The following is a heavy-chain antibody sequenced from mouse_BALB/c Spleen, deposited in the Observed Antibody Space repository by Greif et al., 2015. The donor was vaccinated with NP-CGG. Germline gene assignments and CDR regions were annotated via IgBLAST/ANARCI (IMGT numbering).Heavy chain of an antibody. CDR3: AASYGSSYNWYFDV. J-gene: IGHJ1*01. D-gene: IGHD1-1*01. Sequence: EVQRVESGGGLVQPGGSRKLSCAASGFTFSSFGMHWVRQAPEKGLEWVAYISSGSSTIYYADTVKGRFTISRDNPKNTLFLQMTSLRSEDTAMYYCAASYGSSYNWYFDVWGAGTTVTVSS. CDR2: ISSGSSTI. V-gene: IGHV5-17*02. CDR1: GFTFSSFG.